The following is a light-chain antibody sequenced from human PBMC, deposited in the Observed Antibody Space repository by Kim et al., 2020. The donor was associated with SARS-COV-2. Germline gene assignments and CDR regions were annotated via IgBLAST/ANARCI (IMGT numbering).Light chain of an antibody. CDR2: GAS. CDR1: QKVQH. V-gene: IGKV3-20*01. J-gene: IGKJ2*01. Sequence: LSPGERATLSCRSGQKVQHGAWSQQTPGQAPRLLICGASRGAAGIPDMFSGSGSGTEHTLTISRLAPEDCAVYHCEQYDIAPGTFGRGTKLEI. CDR3: EQYDIAPGT.